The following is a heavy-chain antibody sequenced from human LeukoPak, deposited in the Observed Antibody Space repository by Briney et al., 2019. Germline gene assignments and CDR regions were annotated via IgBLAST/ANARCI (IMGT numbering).Heavy chain of an antibody. CDR1: GFTFSSYG. J-gene: IGHJ4*02. CDR3: ARDSEVSGSYHASDY. CDR2: ISYDGSNK. V-gene: IGHV3-30*03. D-gene: IGHD3-16*02. Sequence: GGSLRLSCAASGFTFSSYGMHWVRQAPGKGLEWVAVISYDGSNKYYADSVKGRFTISRDNSKNTLYLQMNSLRAEDTAVYYCARDSEVSGSYHASDYWGQGTLVTVSS.